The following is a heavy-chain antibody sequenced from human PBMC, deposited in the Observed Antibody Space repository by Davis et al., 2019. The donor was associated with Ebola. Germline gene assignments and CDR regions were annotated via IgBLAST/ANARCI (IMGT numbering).Heavy chain of an antibody. Sequence: ASVTVSCKASGYTFTNYDINWVRQATGQGLEWMGWLNPNSGNTDSTHKFQGRLTMTKNISIGTAYMELSTLTSEDTAVYYCARRVYSRSGFDSWGQGTLVTVSS. CDR3: ARRVYSRSGFDS. CDR1: GYTFTNYD. V-gene: IGHV1-8*01. CDR2: LNPNSGNT. D-gene: IGHD2-8*01. J-gene: IGHJ4*02.